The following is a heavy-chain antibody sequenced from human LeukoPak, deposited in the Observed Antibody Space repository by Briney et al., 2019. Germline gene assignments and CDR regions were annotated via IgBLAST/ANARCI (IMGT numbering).Heavy chain of an antibody. CDR1: GYTFTSYG. CDR3: ARDPFRFREAAGTWADY. Sequence: ASVKVSCKASGYTFTSYGISWVRQAPGQGLEWMGWISAYNGNTNYAQKLQGRVTMTTDTSTSTAYMELRSLRSDDTAVYYCARDPFRFREAAGTWADYWGQGTLVTVSS. J-gene: IGHJ4*02. D-gene: IGHD6-13*01. CDR2: ISAYNGNT. V-gene: IGHV1-18*01.